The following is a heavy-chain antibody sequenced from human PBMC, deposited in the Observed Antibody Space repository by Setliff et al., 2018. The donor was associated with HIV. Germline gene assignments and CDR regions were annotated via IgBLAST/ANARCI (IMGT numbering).Heavy chain of an antibody. V-gene: IGHV1-3*01. CDR3: ARDSGDDYSDYYYYGMDV. J-gene: IGHJ6*02. CDR2: INAGNGDT. D-gene: IGHD4-4*01. Sequence: ASVKVSCKSSGYTFSKYYIHWVRQAPGQRLEWMGWINAGNGDTKYSQKFQGRVTFTWDTSASTAYMELSSLRSEDTALYYCARDSGDDYSDYYYYGMDVWGRGTTVTVSS. CDR1: GYTFSKYY.